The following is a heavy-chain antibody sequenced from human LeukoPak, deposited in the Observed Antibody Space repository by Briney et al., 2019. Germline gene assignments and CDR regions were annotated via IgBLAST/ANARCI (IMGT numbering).Heavy chain of an antibody. CDR2: ISGSGGST. CDR3: AKETGYSGYDYGDY. J-gene: IGHJ4*02. CDR1: GFTFSSYA. V-gene: IGHV3-23*01. D-gene: IGHD5-12*01. Sequence: GGSLRLSCAASGFTFSSYAMSWVRQAPGKVPEWVSGISGSGGSTYYADSVKDRFTISRDNSKNTLYLQMNSLRAEDTAVYYCAKETGYSGYDYGDYWGQGTLVTVSS.